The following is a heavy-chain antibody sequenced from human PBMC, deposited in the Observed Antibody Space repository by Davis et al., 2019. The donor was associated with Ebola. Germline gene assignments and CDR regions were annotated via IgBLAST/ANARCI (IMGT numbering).Heavy chain of an antibody. D-gene: IGHD5-18*01. CDR2: INPNSGGT. CDR1: GYTFTGYY. CDR3: ARTPLPDTASEPFDY. Sequence: ASVKVSCKASGYTFTGYYMHWVRQAPGQGLEWMGWINPNSGGTNYAQKFQGWVTMTRDTSISTAYMELSRLRSDDTAVYYCARTPLPDTASEPFDYWGQGTLVTVSS. J-gene: IGHJ4*02. V-gene: IGHV1-2*04.